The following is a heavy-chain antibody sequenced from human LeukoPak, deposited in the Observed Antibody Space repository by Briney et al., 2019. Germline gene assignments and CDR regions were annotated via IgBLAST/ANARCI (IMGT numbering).Heavy chain of an antibody. CDR2: ISWNNGGL. Sequence: PGGSLRLSCAASGFSFGGYAMHWVRQPPGKGLEWVSGISWNNGGLHYADSVRGRFTISRDNAKNSLYLQMNSLRVEDMALYYCVRGPGMAVEKRYFDYWGQGTLVTVSS. V-gene: IGHV3-9*03. J-gene: IGHJ4*02. CDR3: VRGPGMAVEKRYFDY. CDR1: GFSFGGYA. D-gene: IGHD6-19*01.